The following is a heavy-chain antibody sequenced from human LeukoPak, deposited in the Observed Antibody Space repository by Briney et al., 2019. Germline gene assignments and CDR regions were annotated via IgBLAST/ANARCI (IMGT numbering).Heavy chain of an antibody. Sequence: SETLSLTCAVSGGSITTTDFDWAWIREPPGQGFEWIATISSSGKAYYYPSLMSRVTISVDTSKNQFSLDVTSVTAADTGLFYCARFKGGTGFDYWGRGILVIVS. V-gene: IGHV4-39*01. D-gene: IGHD1-26*01. CDR3: ARFKGGTGFDY. CDR2: ISSSGKA. J-gene: IGHJ4*02. CDR1: GGSITTTDFD.